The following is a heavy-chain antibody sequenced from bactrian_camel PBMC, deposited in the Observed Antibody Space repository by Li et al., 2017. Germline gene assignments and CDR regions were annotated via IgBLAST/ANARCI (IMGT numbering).Heavy chain of an antibody. CDR3: VAGRRHYVSAVFAASEFDY. J-gene: IGHJ4*01. Sequence: HVQLVESGGGLVQPGGSLRLSCAASGFTFSAYYMSWVRQGPGKGLEWVSSIYSHGSNTYYADSVKGRFTISQDSSEKTVYLQMNGLKPEDTAKYYCVAGRRHYVSAVFAASEFDYWGQGTQVTVS. V-gene: IGHV3-2*01. CDR2: IYSHGSNT. D-gene: IGHD4*01. CDR1: GFTFSAYY.